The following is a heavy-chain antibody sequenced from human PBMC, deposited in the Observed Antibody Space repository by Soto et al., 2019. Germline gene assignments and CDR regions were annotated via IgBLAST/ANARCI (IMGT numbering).Heavy chain of an antibody. V-gene: IGHV4-31*03. Sequence: QVQLQESGPGLVKPSQTLSLTCTVSGGSISSGGYYWNWIRQHPGKGLEWIGYIYYSGNTYYNPSLKSRVIISADTSKNQFSLNLSSVTAADTAVYYCARDSGYGDSIVRYWGQGTLVTVSS. CDR2: IYYSGNT. CDR1: GGSISSGGYY. J-gene: IGHJ4*02. D-gene: IGHD4-17*01. CDR3: ARDSGYGDSIVRY.